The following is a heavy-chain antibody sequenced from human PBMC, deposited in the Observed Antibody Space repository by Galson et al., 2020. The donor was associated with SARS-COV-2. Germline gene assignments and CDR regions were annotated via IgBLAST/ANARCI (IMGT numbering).Heavy chain of an antibody. CDR3: ARYWGSYRYAFDY. D-gene: IGHD3-16*02. CDR2: IYSGGST. J-gene: IGHJ4*02. CDR1: GFTVSSNY. V-gene: IGHV3-53*01. Sequence: GESLKISCAASGFTVSSNYMSWVRQAPGKGLEWVSVIYSGGSTYYADSVKGRFTISRDNSKNTLYLQMNSLRAEDTAVYYCARYWGSYRYAFDYWGQGTLVTVSS.